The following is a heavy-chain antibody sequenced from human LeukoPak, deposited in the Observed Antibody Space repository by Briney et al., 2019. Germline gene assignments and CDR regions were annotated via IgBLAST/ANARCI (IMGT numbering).Heavy chain of an antibody. J-gene: IGHJ4*02. D-gene: IGHD6-13*01. CDR2: ISSSSSYI. CDR1: GFTLSSYT. Sequence: GGSLRLSCEVSGFTLSSYTMSWVRQAPGKGLEWVSSISSSSSYIYYADSVKGRFTISRDNSKNTLYLQMNSLRAEDTALYYCARSSFHSTSPAAAVDYWGQGTLVIVSS. V-gene: IGHV3-21*04. CDR3: ARSSFHSTSPAAAVDY.